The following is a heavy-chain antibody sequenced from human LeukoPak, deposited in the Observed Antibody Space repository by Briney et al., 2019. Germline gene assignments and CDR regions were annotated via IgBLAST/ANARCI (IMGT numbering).Heavy chain of an antibody. CDR3: ARDSTLRGYCTNGVCPSGY. Sequence: ASVKVSCKASGYTFTSYGISWVQQAPGQGLEWMGWISAYNGNTNYAQKLQGRVTMTTDTSTSTAYMELRSLRSDDTAVYHCARDSTLRGYCTNGVCPSGYWGQGTLVTVSS. D-gene: IGHD2-8*01. V-gene: IGHV1-18*01. J-gene: IGHJ4*02. CDR2: ISAYNGNT. CDR1: GYTFTSYG.